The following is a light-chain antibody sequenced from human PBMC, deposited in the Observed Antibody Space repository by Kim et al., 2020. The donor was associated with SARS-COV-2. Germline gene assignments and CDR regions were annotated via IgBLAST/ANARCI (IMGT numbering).Light chain of an antibody. CDR3: QSYDSSLSAWV. CDR2: GNR. CDR1: TSNIGAGYD. V-gene: IGLV1-40*01. Sequence: RVTISCTGNTSNIGAGYDVHWYQHLPGKAPKLLIYGNRNRPSGVRGRFSGSKSGTSASLAITGLQAEDEADYHCQSYDSSLSAWVFGGGTQLTVL. J-gene: IGLJ3*02.